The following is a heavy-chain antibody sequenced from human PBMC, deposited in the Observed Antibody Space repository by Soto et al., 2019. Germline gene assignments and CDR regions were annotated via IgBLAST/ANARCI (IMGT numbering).Heavy chain of an antibody. Sequence: LQLQESGPGLVKPSETLSLTCTVSGGSISSSSYYWGWIRQPPGKGLEWVSSISSSSSYIYYADSVKGRFTISRDNAKNSLYLQMNSLRAEDTAVYYCARDPPIVVVVAATTDAFDIWGQGTMVTVSS. D-gene: IGHD2-15*01. CDR3: ARDPPIVVVVAATTDAFDI. CDR2: ISSSSSYI. CDR1: GGSISSSS. J-gene: IGHJ3*02. V-gene: IGHV3-21*01.